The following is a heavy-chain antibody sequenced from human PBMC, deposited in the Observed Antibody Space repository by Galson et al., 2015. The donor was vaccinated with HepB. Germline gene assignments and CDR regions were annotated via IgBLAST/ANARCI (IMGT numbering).Heavy chain of an antibody. CDR3: ARGYDFWSGSLHYFDY. D-gene: IGHD3-3*01. CDR1: GYRFSSYW. J-gene: IGHJ4*02. Sequence: QSGAEVKTPGESLKISCKGSGYRFSSYWVGWVRQMPGKGLEWMGIVYPGDSDASYSPSFQGQITMSADKSISTVYLHWSTLEASDTAMYYCARGYDFWSGSLHYFDYWGQGTLVTVSS. CDR2: VYPGDSDA. V-gene: IGHV5-51*03.